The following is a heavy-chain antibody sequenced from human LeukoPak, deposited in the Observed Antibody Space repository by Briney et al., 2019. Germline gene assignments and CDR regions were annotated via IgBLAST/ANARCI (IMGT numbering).Heavy chain of an antibody. J-gene: IGHJ4*02. CDR2: IKRKTDGGTT. V-gene: IGHV3-15*01. CDR1: GFTSTNAW. D-gene: IGHD6-19*01. CDR3: VAENRYFDY. Sequence: GGSLRLSCAASGFTSTNAWMSWVRQAPGKGLEWVGRIKRKTDGGTTDYAAPVKGRFTISRDDSKNTLYLQMTSLKTEDTAVFYWVAENRYFDYWGQGTLVTVSS.